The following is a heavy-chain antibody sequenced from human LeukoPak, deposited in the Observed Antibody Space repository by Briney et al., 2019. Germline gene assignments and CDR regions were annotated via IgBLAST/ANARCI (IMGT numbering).Heavy chain of an antibody. J-gene: IGHJ4*02. D-gene: IGHD1-26*01. V-gene: IGHV4-61*02. CDR1: GGSISSGSYY. CDR2: IYTSGST. CDR3: ARGAVLGAFDY. Sequence: SETLSLTCTVSGGSISSGSYYWSWIRQPAGKGLEWIGRIYTSGSTNYNPSLKSRVTISEGTSKNQFSLKLSSVTAADTAVYYCARGAVLGAFDYWGQGTLLTVSS.